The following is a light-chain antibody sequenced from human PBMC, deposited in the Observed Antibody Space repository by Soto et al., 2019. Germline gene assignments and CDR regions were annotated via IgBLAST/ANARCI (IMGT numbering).Light chain of an antibody. CDR2: DAS. Sequence: DIQMTQSPSTLSASVGDRVTITCRASQSISSWLAWYQQKPGKAPKLLIYDASSLESGVPSRFSGRGSGTEFTLTISSLQPDDFETYYCQQYNSYWTFGQGTKVDNK. J-gene: IGKJ1*01. V-gene: IGKV1-5*01. CDR3: QQYNSYWT. CDR1: QSISSW.